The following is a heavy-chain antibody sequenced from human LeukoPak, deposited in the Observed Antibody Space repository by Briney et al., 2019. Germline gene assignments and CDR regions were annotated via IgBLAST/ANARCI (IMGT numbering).Heavy chain of an antibody. CDR1: GFTFSSYA. D-gene: IGHD5-24*01. Sequence: GGSLRLSCAASGFTFSSYAMSWVRQAPGKGLEWVSSINNRGGSTFYADSVKGRFTISRDNAKNSLYLQMNSLRAEDTAIYYCTRVGYIDEGIDYWGQGTLVTVSS. V-gene: IGHV3-23*01. J-gene: IGHJ4*02. CDR3: TRVGYIDEGIDY. CDR2: INNRGGST.